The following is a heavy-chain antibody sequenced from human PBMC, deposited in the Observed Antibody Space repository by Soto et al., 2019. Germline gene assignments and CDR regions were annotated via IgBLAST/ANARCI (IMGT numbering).Heavy chain of an antibody. Sequence: PSQTLSLTCAISGDSVSSNSAAWNWIRQSPSRGLEWLGRTYYRSKWYNDYAVSVKSRITINPDTSKNQFSLQLNSVTPEDTAVYYCARDDMVRGVIYPYGMDVWRQGTTVTVSS. J-gene: IGHJ6*02. CDR2: TYYRSKWYN. D-gene: IGHD3-10*01. V-gene: IGHV6-1*01. CDR1: GDSVSSNSAA. CDR3: ARDDMVRGVIYPYGMDV.